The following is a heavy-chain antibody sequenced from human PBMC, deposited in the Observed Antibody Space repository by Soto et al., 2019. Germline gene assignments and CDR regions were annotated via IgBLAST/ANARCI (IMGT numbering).Heavy chain of an antibody. V-gene: IGHV3-66*01. CDR2: IYISGST. J-gene: IGHJ5*02. Sequence: EVQLVESGGGLVQPGGSLRLSCAASGFTVSSSYLYWVRQAPGRGLEWVSSIYISGSTYYADSVQGRFTISRNNSKNTQYLQMNSLRAEDTAVYYCARGKVGTSPNWLDPWGQGTLVTVSS. CDR3: ARGKVGTSPNWLDP. CDR1: GFTVSSSY. D-gene: IGHD1-26*01.